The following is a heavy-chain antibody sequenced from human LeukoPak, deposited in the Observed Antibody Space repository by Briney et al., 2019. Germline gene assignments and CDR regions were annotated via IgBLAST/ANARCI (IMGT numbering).Heavy chain of an antibody. J-gene: IGHJ3*01. CDR1: GFTFSNYW. CDR2: IKADGSGT. CDR3: ARLVNRAFDV. D-gene: IGHD3-9*01. V-gene: IGHV3-7*05. Sequence: PGGSLGLSCAASGFTFSNYWMSWVRQAPGKGLEWVANIKADGSGTSYVDSVKGRFTISRDNAKNSLDLQMNSLRAEDTAVYYCARLVNRAFDVWGQGTMVIVSS.